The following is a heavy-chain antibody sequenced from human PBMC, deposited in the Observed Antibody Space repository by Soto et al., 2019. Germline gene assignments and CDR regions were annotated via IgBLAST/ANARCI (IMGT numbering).Heavy chain of an antibody. D-gene: IGHD2-2*01. CDR2: IIPISGTA. CDR1: GGTFSSYA. J-gene: IGHJ6*02. CDR3: ARSQGSSTSLEIYYYYYYGMDV. Sequence: QVQLVQSGAGVKKPGSSVKVSCKASGGTFSSYAISWVRKAPGQGLEWMGGIIPISGTANYAQKFQGRVTITADESTSTAYMELSSLRSEDTAVYYCARSQGSSTSLEIYYYYYYGMDVWGQGTTVTVSS. V-gene: IGHV1-69*01.